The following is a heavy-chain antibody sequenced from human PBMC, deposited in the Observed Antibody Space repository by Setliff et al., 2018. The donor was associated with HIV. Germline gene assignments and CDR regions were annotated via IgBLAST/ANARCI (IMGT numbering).Heavy chain of an antibody. D-gene: IGHD6-19*01. J-gene: IGHJ6*03. Sequence: GASVKVSCKIPGYTLTELSIHWVRQSPGKGLEWMAKFDPEDGETFYAQKFQGRLTMTEDTSASTAYMELSSLRSEDTAVYYCARVQTMAVAGTQYYYMDVWGKGTTVTVSS. CDR2: FDPEDGET. CDR1: GYTLTELS. CDR3: ARVQTMAVAGTQYYYMDV. V-gene: IGHV1-24*01.